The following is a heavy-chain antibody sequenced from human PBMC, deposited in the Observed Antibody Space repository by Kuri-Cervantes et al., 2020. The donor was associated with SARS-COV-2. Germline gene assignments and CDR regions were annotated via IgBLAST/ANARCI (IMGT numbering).Heavy chain of an antibody. D-gene: IGHD3-22*01. CDR3: ARVRITMIVVADAFDI. J-gene: IGHJ3*02. CDR2: IYHSGST. CDR1: GYSISSGYY. V-gene: IGHV4-38-2*01. Sequence: SQTLSLTCAVSGYSISSGYYWGWIRQPPGKGLEWIGSIYHSGSTNYNPSLKSRVTISVDTSKNQFSLKLSSVTAADTAVYYCARVRITMIVVADAFDIWGPGTMVTVSS.